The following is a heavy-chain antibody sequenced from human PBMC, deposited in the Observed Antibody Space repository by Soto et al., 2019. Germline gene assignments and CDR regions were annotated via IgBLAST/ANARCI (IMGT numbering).Heavy chain of an antibody. V-gene: IGHV3-30*03. CDR2: ISYDASDK. CDR3: AREAVRGGDFYCDY. D-gene: IGHD2-21*02. CDR1: GFTFFNYG. Sequence: QVQLVESGGGVVQPGRSLRLSCAASGFTFFNYGMHWVRQAPSKGLEWVAVISYDASDKKYADSVKGRFTISRDNTNSTLYLQMNSLRAEDTAVYYCAREAVRGGDFYCDYWGQGTLVTVSS. J-gene: IGHJ4*02.